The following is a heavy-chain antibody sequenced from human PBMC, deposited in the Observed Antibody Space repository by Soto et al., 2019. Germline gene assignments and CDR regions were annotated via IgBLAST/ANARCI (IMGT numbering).Heavy chain of an antibody. Sequence: SETLSLTCAVYGGSFSGYYWSWIRQPPGKGLEWIGEINHSGSTNYNPSLKSRVTISVDTSKNQFSLKLSSVTAADTAVYYCARGVLRSAPLDYWGQGTLVTVSP. D-gene: IGHD3-3*01. V-gene: IGHV4-34*01. CDR1: GGSFSGYY. J-gene: IGHJ4*02. CDR3: ARGVLRSAPLDY. CDR2: INHSGST.